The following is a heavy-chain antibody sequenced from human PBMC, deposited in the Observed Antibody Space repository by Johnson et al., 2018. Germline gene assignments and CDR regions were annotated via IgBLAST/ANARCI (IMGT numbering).Heavy chain of an antibody. J-gene: IGHJ3*02. V-gene: IGHV4-59*01. D-gene: IGHD1-26*01. CDR2: TYYSGSA. Sequence: QVQLQESGPGLVKPSETLSLTCIVSGDSMNNYYWTWLRQFPGKGLEWIGYTYYSGSAPYNPSLKSRIIISGDTSLNRVSLNLRSFTAADTAIYYCARIIRGTAGRAVGIWGQVTMVTVSS. CDR3: ARIIRGTAGRAVGI. CDR1: GDSMNNYY.